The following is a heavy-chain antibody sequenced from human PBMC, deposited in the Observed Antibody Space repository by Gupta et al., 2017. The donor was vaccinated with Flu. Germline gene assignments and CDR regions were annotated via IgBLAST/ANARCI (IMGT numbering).Heavy chain of an antibody. J-gene: IGHJ4*02. CDR1: GFTFSTYA. CDR2: ISGSGSIT. V-gene: IGHV3-23*01. Sequence: EVQLLESGGGLVQPGGSLRLSCAASGFTFSTYAMSWVRQAPGKGLEWVSGISGSGSITYYADSVKGRFAISRDNSKNTLYLQMNSLRAEDTAVYFCAPLETNYYGSGSSPIDSWGQGTLVTVSS. CDR3: APLETNYYGSGSSPIDS. D-gene: IGHD3-10*01.